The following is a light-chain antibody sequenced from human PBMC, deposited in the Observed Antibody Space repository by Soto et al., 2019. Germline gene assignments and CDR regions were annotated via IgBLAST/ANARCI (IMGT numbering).Light chain of an antibody. CDR3: QQYNNWPPWT. CDR2: DAS. V-gene: IGKV3-20*01. Sequence: EFVLTQSPGTLSLSPGARAPLSCRARQTVRNNYLAWYQQNPGQAPRLLIYDASSRATGIPDRFSGSGSGTELTLTISSLQSEDFAVYYCQQYNNWPPWTFGQGTKVDIK. J-gene: IGKJ1*01. CDR1: QTVRNNY.